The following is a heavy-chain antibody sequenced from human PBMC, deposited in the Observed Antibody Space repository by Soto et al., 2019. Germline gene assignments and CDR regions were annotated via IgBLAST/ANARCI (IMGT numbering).Heavy chain of an antibody. D-gene: IGHD2-2*02. J-gene: IGHJ4*02. CDR1: GYTFSNHD. CDR2: MSPNSGRT. Sequence: QVQLVQSGAEVKKPGASVKVSCKASGYTFSNHDINWVRQATGQGLEWMGWMSPNSGRTGYAQKFQGRVTMTRNTSRSTAYMELSSLRSDDTAVYYCARGKRYTNDYWGQGTLVTVSS. CDR3: ARGKRYTNDY. V-gene: IGHV1-8*01.